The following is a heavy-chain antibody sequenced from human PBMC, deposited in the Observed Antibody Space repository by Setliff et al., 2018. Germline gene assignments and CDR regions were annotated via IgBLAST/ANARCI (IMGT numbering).Heavy chain of an antibody. Sequence: ASVKVSCKASGYTFTSYAMNWVRQAPGQGLEWMGWIHTNTGNPTYAQGFTGRFVFSLGTSVSTAYLQITSLKAEDTAVYYCARLHYDFWSGYYRSDYWGQGTLVTVSS. CDR3: ARLHYDFWSGYYRSDY. V-gene: IGHV7-4-1*02. D-gene: IGHD3-3*01. CDR2: IHTNTGNP. J-gene: IGHJ4*02. CDR1: GYTFTSYA.